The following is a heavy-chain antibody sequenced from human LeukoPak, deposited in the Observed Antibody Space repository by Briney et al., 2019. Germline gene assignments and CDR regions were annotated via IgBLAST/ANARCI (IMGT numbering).Heavy chain of an antibody. CDR2: IEFDGTNK. CDR1: GFTFTNYG. V-gene: IGHV3-30*02. J-gene: IGHJ4*02. Sequence: PGGSLRLSCAPSGFTFTNYGMHWVRQAPGKELEWVAFIEFDGTNKYYANSVKGRFTISRDNSKKTLYLQMNSLRADDTALYYCVQSRKPAAGLDWWGQGTLVIVSS. CDR3: VQSRKPAAGLDW. D-gene: IGHD6-13*01.